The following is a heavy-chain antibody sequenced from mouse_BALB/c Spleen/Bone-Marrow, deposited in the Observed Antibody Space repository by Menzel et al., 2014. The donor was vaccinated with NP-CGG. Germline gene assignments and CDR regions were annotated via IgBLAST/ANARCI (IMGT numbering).Heavy chain of an antibody. CDR1: GFNIKDYY. CDR2: IDPENGDT. Sequence: VQLQQSGAELVRSGASVKLSCTASGFNIKDYYMHWVKQRPEQGLEWIGWIDPENGDTEYAPKFQGKATMTADTSSNTAYLQLSSLTSEDTAVYYCNVNYYAMDYWVQGTSVTVSS. J-gene: IGHJ4*01. CDR3: NVNYYAMDY. V-gene: IGHV14-4*02.